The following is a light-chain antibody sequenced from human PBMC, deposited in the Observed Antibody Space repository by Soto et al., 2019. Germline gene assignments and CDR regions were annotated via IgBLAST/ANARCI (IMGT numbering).Light chain of an antibody. CDR1: SSDVGGYNY. V-gene: IGLV2-14*01. CDR3: SAYTSSSVV. CDR2: DVS. Sequence: QSALTQPASVSGSPGQSITISCTGTSSDVGGYNYVSWYQQHPGKAPKLMIYDVSNRPSGVSIRFSGSKSGNTASLTISGLQAEDEADYDCSAYTSSSVVFGGGTKLTVL. J-gene: IGLJ2*01.